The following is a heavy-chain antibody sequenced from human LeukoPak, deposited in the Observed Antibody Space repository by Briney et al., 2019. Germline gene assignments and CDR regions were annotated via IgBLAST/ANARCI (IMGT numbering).Heavy chain of an antibody. D-gene: IGHD3-3*01. CDR3: ARRGVLDGLDV. J-gene: IGHJ6*02. CDR1: GYTFSNHW. Sequence: GESLRISCKGFGYTFSNHWIAWLRQMPGKGLEWMGIMYPGDSDTRYSPSFQGQVTFSVDKSIATAYLEWSSLKASDTALYYCARRGVLDGLDVWGQGTTVTVSS. V-gene: IGHV5-51*01. CDR2: MYPGDSDT.